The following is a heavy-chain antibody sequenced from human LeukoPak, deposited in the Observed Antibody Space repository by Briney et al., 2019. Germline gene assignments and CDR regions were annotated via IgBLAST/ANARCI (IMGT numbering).Heavy chain of an antibody. CDR2: ILYDGNNK. Sequence: PGRSLRLSCAASGFIFSTYAMHWVRQAPGKGLEWVAVILYDGNNKFYGDSVKGRFSISRDNSKNTLYLQINTLRAEDTAVYYCAKDLGYCSTTSCYWDYWGQGTLVTVSS. CDR1: GFIFSTYA. V-gene: IGHV3-30-3*01. D-gene: IGHD2-2*01. J-gene: IGHJ4*02. CDR3: AKDLGYCSTTSCYWDY.